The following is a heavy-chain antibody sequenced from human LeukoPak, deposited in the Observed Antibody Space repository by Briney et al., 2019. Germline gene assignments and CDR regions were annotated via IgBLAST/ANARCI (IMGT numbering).Heavy chain of an antibody. D-gene: IGHD5-18*01. CDR3: ATKRGYSYGSPH. CDR1: GGTFSSYA. V-gene: IGHV1-69*13. J-gene: IGHJ4*02. CDR2: IIPILGTA. Sequence: SVKVSCKASGGTFSSYAISWVRQAPGQGLEWMGGIIPILGTANYAQKFQGRVTITADESTSTAYMELSSLRSEDTAMYYCATKRGYSYGSPHWGQRTLVTVSS.